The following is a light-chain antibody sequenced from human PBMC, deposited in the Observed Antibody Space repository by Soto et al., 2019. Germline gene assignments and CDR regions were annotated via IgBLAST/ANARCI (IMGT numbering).Light chain of an antibody. CDR2: YVS. V-gene: IGLV2-14*03. J-gene: IGLJ1*01. Sequence: QSALTQPASVSGSPGQSITISCTGTSSDVGGYNSVSWYQHHPGKAPKLMIFYVSDRPSGVSSRFSGSKSVNTASLTISGLQAEDEADYYCSSYTTSSTPHYVFGPGTKLTVL. CDR1: SSDVGGYNS. CDR3: SSYTTSSTPHYV.